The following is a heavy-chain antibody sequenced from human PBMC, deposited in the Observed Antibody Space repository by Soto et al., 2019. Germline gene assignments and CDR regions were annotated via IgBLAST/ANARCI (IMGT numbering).Heavy chain of an antibody. V-gene: IGHV3-48*03. CDR3: ARDRCSGGSCYPHYYYGMDV. Sequence: EVQLVESGGGLVQPGGSLRLSCAASGFTFSSYEMNWVRQAPGKGLEWVSYISSSGSTIYYADSVKGRFTISRDNAKNSLYLQRKSRRAEDTAVYYCARDRCSGGSCYPHYYYGMDVWGQGTTVTVSS. CDR1: GFTFSSYE. D-gene: IGHD2-15*01. J-gene: IGHJ6*02. CDR2: ISSSGSTI.